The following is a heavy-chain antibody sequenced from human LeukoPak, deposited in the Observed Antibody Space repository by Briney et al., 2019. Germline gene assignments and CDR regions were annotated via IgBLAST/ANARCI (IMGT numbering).Heavy chain of an antibody. CDR2: IYSGGST. CDR1: GFTFSSNY. CDR3: ATTNLHYDFWSGSPARVYGMDV. J-gene: IGHJ6*02. V-gene: IGHV3-66*01. Sequence: GGSLRLSCAASGFTFSSNYMSWVRQAPGKGLEWVSVIYSGGSTYYADSVKGRFTISRDNSKNTLYLQMNSLRAEDTAVYYCATTNLHYDFWSGSPARVYGMDVWGQGTTVTVSS. D-gene: IGHD3-3*01.